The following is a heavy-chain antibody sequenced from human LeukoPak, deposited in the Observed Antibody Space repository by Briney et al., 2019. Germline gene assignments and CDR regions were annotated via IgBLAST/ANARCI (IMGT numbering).Heavy chain of an antibody. V-gene: IGHV1-18*01. D-gene: IGHD6-19*01. Sequence: ASVKVSCKSSGYTFNSYGITWVRQAPGQGLEWMGWISAYNGNTNYAQKLQGRVTMTTDTSTSTAYMELRSLRSDDTAVYYCARLWIAVASKLISFDYWGQGTLVTVSS. J-gene: IGHJ4*02. CDR3: ARLWIAVASKLISFDY. CDR1: GYTFNSYG. CDR2: ISAYNGNT.